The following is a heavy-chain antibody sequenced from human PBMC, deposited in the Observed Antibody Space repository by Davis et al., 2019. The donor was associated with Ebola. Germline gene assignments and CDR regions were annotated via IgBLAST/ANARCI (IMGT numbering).Heavy chain of an antibody. CDR1: GGSISSYY. D-gene: IGHD1-1*01. J-gene: IGHJ6*02. V-gene: IGHV4-59*12. CDR3: ARGVGKDWKYYYYYYGTDV. CDR2: IYYSGST. Sequence: SETLSLTCTVSGGSISSYYWSWIRQPPGKGLEWIGYIYYSGSTNYNPSLKSRVTISVDTSKNQFSLKLSSVTAADTAVYYCARGVGKDWKYYYYYYGTDVWGQGTTVTVSS.